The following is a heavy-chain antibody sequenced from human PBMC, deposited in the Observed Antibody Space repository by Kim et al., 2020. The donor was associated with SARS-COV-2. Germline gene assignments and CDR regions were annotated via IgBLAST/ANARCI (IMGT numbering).Heavy chain of an antibody. J-gene: IGHJ4*02. CDR1: GGSVSSGSYY. CDR3: ARDLDGTHFDY. V-gene: IGHV4-61*01. CDR2: IYYSGST. D-gene: IGHD1-1*01. Sequence: SETLSLTCTVSGGSVSSGSYYWSWIRQPPGKGLEWIGYIYYSGSTNYNPSLKSRVTISVDTSKNQFSLKLSSVTAADTAVYYCARDLDGTHFDYWGQGTL.